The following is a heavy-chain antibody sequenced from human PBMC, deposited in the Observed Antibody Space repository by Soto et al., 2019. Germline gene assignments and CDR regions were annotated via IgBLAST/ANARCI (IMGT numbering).Heavy chain of an antibody. CDR3: ARDPVAGTYFDY. V-gene: IGHV1-18*01. CDR2: INAYNGNT. CDR1: GYTFTTYG. J-gene: IGHJ4*02. D-gene: IGHD6-19*01. Sequence: QVQLVQSGAEVKEPGASVKVSCKASGYTFTTYGISWVRQAPGQGREWMGWINAYNGNTHYAQNLQGRVTMTTDTSTSTTYMELRSLRSDDTAVYYCARDPVAGTYFDYWGQGTLVTVSS.